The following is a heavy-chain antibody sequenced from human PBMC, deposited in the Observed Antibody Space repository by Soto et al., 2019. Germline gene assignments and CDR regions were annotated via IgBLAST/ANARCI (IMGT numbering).Heavy chain of an antibody. V-gene: IGHV3-23*01. CDR1: GFTFHAYD. D-gene: IGHD3-10*01. Sequence: GGSLRLSCAASGFTFHAYDMGWVRQPPGKGLEWVSSIGVSDGSRYYADTVKGRFCISRDNSENTVDLQMNGLRAEDTAVYYCLKDTPAGRQVRGYDYWGQGVQVTVSS. CDR3: LKDTPAGRQVRGYDY. J-gene: IGHJ4*02. CDR2: IGVSDGSR.